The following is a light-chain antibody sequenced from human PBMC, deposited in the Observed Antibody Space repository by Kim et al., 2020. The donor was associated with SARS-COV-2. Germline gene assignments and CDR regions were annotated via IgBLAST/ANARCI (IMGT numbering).Light chain of an antibody. CDR3: QQHGNSPRT. Sequence: EIVLTQSPGTLSLSPGERATLSCRASQSVGSSYLAWYQQKPGQAPRLLIYGASSRATGIPDRFSGSGSGTDFTLTISRLEPEDFAVYYCQQHGNSPRTFGQGTKVDIK. CDR2: GAS. V-gene: IGKV3-20*01. J-gene: IGKJ1*01. CDR1: QSVGSSY.